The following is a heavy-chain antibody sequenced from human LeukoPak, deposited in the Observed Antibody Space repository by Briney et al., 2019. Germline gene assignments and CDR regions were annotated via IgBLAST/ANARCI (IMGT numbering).Heavy chain of an antibody. V-gene: IGHV4-30-4*01. Sequence: SETLSLTCTVSGGSISSGDYYWSWIRQPPGKGLEWIGYIYYSGSTYYNPSLKSRVTISVDTSKNQFFLKLSSVTAADTAVYYCARAGVELSVRYFQHWGQGTLVTVSS. CDR3: ARAGVELSVRYFQH. CDR1: GGSISSGDYY. CDR2: IYYSGST. D-gene: IGHD1-7*01. J-gene: IGHJ1*01.